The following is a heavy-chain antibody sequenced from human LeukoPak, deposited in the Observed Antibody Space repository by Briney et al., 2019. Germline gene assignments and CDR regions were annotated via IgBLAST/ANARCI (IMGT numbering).Heavy chain of an antibody. CDR2: ILRNSGSI. J-gene: IGHJ4*02. Sequence: GRSLRLSCAASGFTFDDYAMHWVRQAPGKGLEWVSGILRNSGSIGYADSVKGRFTISRDDAKNSLYLQMNSLRAEDTALYYCVKDGGRDTAAAYYWGQGTLVSVSS. D-gene: IGHD6-13*01. CDR3: VKDGGRDTAAAYY. CDR1: GFTFDDYA. V-gene: IGHV3-9*01.